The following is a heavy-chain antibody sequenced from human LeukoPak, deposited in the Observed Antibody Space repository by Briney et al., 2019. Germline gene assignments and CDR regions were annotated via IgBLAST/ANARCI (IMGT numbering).Heavy chain of an antibody. J-gene: IGHJ4*02. CDR1: GYTFTSYG. Sequence: GASVKVSCKASGYTFTSYGISWVRQAPGQGLEWMGWINPNNGDTNFAQKFQGRVAMTRDTSMNTVYMELSSLRSDDTAVYYCARRGYEFSDLDNWGQGTLVTVSS. V-gene: IGHV1-18*01. CDR3: ARRGYEFSDLDN. CDR2: INPNNGDT. D-gene: IGHD3/OR15-3a*01.